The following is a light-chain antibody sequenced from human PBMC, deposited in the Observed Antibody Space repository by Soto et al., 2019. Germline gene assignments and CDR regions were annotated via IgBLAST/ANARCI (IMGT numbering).Light chain of an antibody. CDR3: QQSSDIPYT. Sequence: DIQMTQSPSSLSASVGDRVTVTCRASQTISRYLNWYQQNPGKAPKLLIYAASSLQSGVPSRFSGSGSGTDIPLTISSLQPEDFVTYYCQQSSDIPYTFGQGTKLEIK. V-gene: IGKV1-39*01. CDR2: AAS. CDR1: QTISRY. J-gene: IGKJ2*01.